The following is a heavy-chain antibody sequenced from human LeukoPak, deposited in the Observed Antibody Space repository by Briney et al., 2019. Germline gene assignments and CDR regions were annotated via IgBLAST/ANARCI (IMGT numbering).Heavy chain of an antibody. Sequence: SETLSLTCAVYGGSFRSYYWNWIRQPPGKGLEWIGEINHSGSTNYNPSLKSRVTVSADTSKNQFPLKLSSVTAADTAVYYCARQTGSGLFILPGGQGTLVTVSS. CDR2: INHSGST. V-gene: IGHV4-34*01. CDR1: GGSFRSYY. CDR3: ARQTGSGLFILP. J-gene: IGHJ4*02. D-gene: IGHD3/OR15-3a*01.